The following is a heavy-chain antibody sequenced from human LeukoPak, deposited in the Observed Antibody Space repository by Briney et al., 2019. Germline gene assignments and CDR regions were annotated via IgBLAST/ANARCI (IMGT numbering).Heavy chain of an antibody. CDR3: GRARGAYSTSWIGY. J-gene: IGHJ4*02. CDR2: VWYDGSNE. V-gene: IGHV3-33*01. CDR1: RSTFTNAA. D-gene: IGHD6-13*01. Sequence: GRCLRLSCVVSRSTFTNAAMNWVRHEPGRGLGWVALVWYDGSNEYYGDSVKGRFIICRDNSRDTLYMQMNSLRAEDTAVYFCGRARGAYSTSWIGYWGQGTLVTVSS.